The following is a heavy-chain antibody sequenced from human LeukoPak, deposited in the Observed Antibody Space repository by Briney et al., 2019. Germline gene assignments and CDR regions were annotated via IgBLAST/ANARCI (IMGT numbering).Heavy chain of an antibody. CDR1: GGPISSGSYY. CDR3: ARSSPVGATFYFDY. D-gene: IGHD1-26*01. V-gene: IGHV4-61*02. J-gene: IGHJ4*02. CDR2: IYTSGST. Sequence: SQTLSLTCTVSGGPISSGSYYWSWIRQPAGKGLEWIGRIYTSGSTNYNPSLKSLVTISVDTSKNQFSLKLSSVTAADTAVYYCARSSPVGATFYFDYWGQGTLVTVSS.